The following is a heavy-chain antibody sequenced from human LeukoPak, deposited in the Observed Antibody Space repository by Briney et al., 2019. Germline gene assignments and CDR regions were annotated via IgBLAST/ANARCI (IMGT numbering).Heavy chain of an antibody. Sequence: GGSLRLSCAASGFTFSSYGMHWVRQAPGKGLEWVAVISYDGSNKYYADSVKGRFTISRDNSKNTLYLQMNSLRAEDTAVYYCAKPPGWEQTFQHWGQGTLVTVSS. CDR3: AKPPGWEQTFQH. CDR2: ISYDGSNK. V-gene: IGHV3-30*18. J-gene: IGHJ1*01. CDR1: GFTFSSYG. D-gene: IGHD1-26*01.